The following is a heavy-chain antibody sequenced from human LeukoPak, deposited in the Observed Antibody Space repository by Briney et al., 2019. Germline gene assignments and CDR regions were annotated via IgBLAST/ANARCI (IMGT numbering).Heavy chain of an antibody. CDR1: GGSFSGYY. V-gene: IGHV4-34*01. Sequence: PSETLSLTCAVYGGSFSGYYWSWIRQPPGKGLEWIGEINHSGSTNYNPSLKSRVTISVDMSKNQFSLKLSSVTAADTAVYYCARGRRVILRGYSSKHNNNWFDPWGQGTLVTVSS. J-gene: IGHJ5*02. CDR2: INHSGST. CDR3: ARGRRVILRGYSSKHNNNWFDP. D-gene: IGHD5-18*01.